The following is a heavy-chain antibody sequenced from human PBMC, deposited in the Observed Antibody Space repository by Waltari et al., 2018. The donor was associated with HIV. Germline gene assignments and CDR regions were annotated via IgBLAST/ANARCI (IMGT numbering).Heavy chain of an antibody. Sequence: QVQLQESGPGLVKPSGTLSLTCAVSGGSISSSTWWRWVRQPPGKGLEWIGEIYQSGSTNYNPSLKSRVTISVDKSKNQFSLKLSSVTAADTAVYYCASYYSRWGSGWFDPWGQGTLVTVSS. V-gene: IGHV4-4*02. J-gene: IGHJ5*02. D-gene: IGHD2-2*01. CDR1: GGSISSSTW. CDR3: ASYYSRWGSGWFDP. CDR2: IYQSGST.